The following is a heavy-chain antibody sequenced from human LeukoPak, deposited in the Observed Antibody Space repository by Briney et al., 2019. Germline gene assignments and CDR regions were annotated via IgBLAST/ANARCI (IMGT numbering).Heavy chain of an antibody. Sequence: GASVTVSFKGSGYTFTNYGISWVRQAPGQGLEWMGWISAYNGNTNYAQKLQGRVTMTTDTSTSTAYMELRSLRSDDTAVYYCARDRSSFDYWGQGTLVTVSS. CDR3: ARDRSSFDY. J-gene: IGHJ4*02. CDR1: GYTFTNYG. CDR2: ISAYNGNT. V-gene: IGHV1-18*01. D-gene: IGHD6-6*01.